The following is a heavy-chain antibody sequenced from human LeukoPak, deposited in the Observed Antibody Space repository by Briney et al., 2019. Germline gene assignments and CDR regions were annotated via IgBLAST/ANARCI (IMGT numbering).Heavy chain of an antibody. J-gene: IGHJ6*02. D-gene: IGHD2-2*02. CDR1: GGSFSGYY. V-gene: IGHV4-34*01. CDR2: INHSGST. CDR3: ARTILGYCSSTSCYRDYYHYGMDV. Sequence: SETLSLTCAVYGGSFSGYYWSWIRQPPGKGLEWIGEINHSGSTSYNPSLKSRVTISVDTSKNQFSLKLSSVTAADTAVYYCARTILGYCSSTSCYRDYYHYGMDVWGQGTTVTVSS.